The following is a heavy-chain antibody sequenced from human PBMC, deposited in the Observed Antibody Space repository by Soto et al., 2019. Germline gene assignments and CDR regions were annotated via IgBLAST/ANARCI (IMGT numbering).Heavy chain of an antibody. CDR3: TTEVGATTRVDY. Sequence: EVQVMESGGGLVKPGGSLRLSCAASGFTFINAWMNWVRQAPGKGLEWVGRIKSKTDGGTTDYAAPVKGRFTISRDDSKTTVYLQMNSLKTEDTAVYYCTTEVGATTRVDYWGQGPLVTVSS. J-gene: IGHJ4*02. V-gene: IGHV3-15*07. D-gene: IGHD1-26*01. CDR2: IKSKTDGGTT. CDR1: GFTFINAW.